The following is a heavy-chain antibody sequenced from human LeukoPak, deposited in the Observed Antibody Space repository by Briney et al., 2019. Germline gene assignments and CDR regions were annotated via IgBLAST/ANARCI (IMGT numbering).Heavy chain of an antibody. CDR1: GFTFSSYA. V-gene: IGHV3-30-3*01. J-gene: IGHJ4*02. CDR2: ISYDGSNK. Sequence: GSLRLSCEASGFTFSSYAMHWVRQAPGKGLEWVAVISYDGSNKYYADSVKGRFTISRDNSKNTLYLQMNSLRAEDTAVYYCARDTAMASDYWGQGTLVTVSS. D-gene: IGHD5-18*01. CDR3: ARDTAMASDY.